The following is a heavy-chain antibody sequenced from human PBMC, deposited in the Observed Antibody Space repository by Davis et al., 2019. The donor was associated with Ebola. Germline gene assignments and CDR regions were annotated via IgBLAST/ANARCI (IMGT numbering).Heavy chain of an antibody. D-gene: IGHD1-1*01. Sequence: PGGSLRLSCAASGFTVSSNYMSWVRQAPGKGLEWVSVIYSGGSTYYADSVKGRFTISRDNSKNTLYLQMNSLRAEDTAVYYCARVSQAWNHFDYWGQGTLVTVSS. CDR1: GFTVSSNY. V-gene: IGHV3-53*01. CDR2: IYSGGST. J-gene: IGHJ4*02. CDR3: ARVSQAWNHFDY.